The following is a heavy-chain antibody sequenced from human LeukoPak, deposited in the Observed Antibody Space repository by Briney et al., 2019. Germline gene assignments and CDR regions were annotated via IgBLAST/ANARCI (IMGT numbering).Heavy chain of an antibody. CDR3: VRGNDYGGPHY. CDR1: GFTFSSYA. D-gene: IGHD4-23*01. CDR2: ISYDGSNK. Sequence: PGGSLRLSCAASGFTFSSYAMHWVRQAPGKGLEWVALISYDGSNKYYADSVKGRFTISRDNSKNTLFLQMNSLRAEDAAVYYCVRGNDYGGPHYWGQGTLVTVSS. V-gene: IGHV3-30-3*01. J-gene: IGHJ4*02.